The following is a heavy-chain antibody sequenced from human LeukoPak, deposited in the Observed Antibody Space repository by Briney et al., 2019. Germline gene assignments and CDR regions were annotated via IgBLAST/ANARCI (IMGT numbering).Heavy chain of an antibody. CDR3: AGDPEDLYFYMDV. CDR1: GFTFNSYS. J-gene: IGHJ6*03. CDR2: ISYDGSYK. Sequence: GGSLRLSCEGSGFTFNSYSIHWVRQAPGKGLEWVAVISYDGSYKYYGDAVKGRVTISRDNSRNTAFLQMNSLRPEDTALYYCAGDPEDLYFYMDVWGKGTTVTVSS. V-gene: IGHV3-30*04. D-gene: IGHD3/OR15-3a*01.